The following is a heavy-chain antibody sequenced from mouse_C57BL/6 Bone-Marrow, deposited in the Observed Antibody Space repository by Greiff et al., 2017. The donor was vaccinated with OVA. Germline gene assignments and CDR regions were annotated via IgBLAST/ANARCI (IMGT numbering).Heavy chain of an antibody. CDR2: ISSGGDYI. V-gene: IGHV5-9-1*02. CDR3: TRLLDAMDY. Sequence: EVMLVESGEGLVKPGGSLKLSCAASGFTFSSYAMSWVRQTTEKRLEWVAYISSGGDYIYYADTVKGRFTISRDNARNTLYLQMSSLKSEDTAMYYCTRLLDAMDYWGQGTAVTVSS. CDR1: GFTFSSYA. J-gene: IGHJ4*01. D-gene: IGHD2-1*01.